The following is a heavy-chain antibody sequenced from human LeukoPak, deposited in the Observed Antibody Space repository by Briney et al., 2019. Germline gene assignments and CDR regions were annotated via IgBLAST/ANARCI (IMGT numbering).Heavy chain of an antibody. CDR1: GGSISSYY. Sequence: PSETLSLTCTVSGGSISSYYWSWIRQPPGKGLEWIVYIYHTGSANYNPSLKSRVTISVDPSKNQFFLKLNSVTAADTAVYYCARHPGGSYPRWFDPWGQGTLVTVSS. J-gene: IGHJ5*02. CDR2: IYHTGSA. V-gene: IGHV4-59*01. CDR3: ARHPGGSYPRWFDP. D-gene: IGHD1-26*01.